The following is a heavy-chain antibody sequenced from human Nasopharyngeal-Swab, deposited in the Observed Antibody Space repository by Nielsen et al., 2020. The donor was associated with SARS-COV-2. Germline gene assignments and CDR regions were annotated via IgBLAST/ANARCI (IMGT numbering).Heavy chain of an antibody. Sequence: GGSLRLSCAASGFTFSSYWMHWVRQAPGKGLMWVSRINSDGSSTRDADSVKGRFTISRDNAKNTLYLQMNSLRAEDTAVYYCARPGSSGSYDAFDIWGQGTMVTVSS. V-gene: IGHV3-74*01. CDR1: GFTFSSYW. D-gene: IGHD6-19*01. CDR3: ARPGSSGSYDAFDI. CDR2: INSDGSST. J-gene: IGHJ3*02.